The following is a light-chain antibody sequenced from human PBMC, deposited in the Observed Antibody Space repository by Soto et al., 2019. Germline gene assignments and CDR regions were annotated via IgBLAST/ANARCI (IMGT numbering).Light chain of an antibody. CDR1: QSVSSSY. CDR2: GAS. CDR3: QQYGSSPRT. J-gene: IGKJ1*01. Sequence: EIVLTQSPGTLSLSPGERATLSCRASQSVSSSYLAWYQQKPGQAPRLHIYGASSRATGIPDRFSGSGSGTDFTLTISRLEPEDFAVYYCQQYGSSPRTFGQGTKVDIK. V-gene: IGKV3-20*01.